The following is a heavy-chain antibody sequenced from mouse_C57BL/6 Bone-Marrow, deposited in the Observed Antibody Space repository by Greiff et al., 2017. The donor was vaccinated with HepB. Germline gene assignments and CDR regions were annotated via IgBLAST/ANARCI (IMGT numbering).Heavy chain of an antibody. V-gene: IGHV1-20*01. CDR3: ARRNYDENFDY. J-gene: IGHJ2*01. Sequence: VQLQQSGPELVKPGDSVKISCKASGYSFTGYFMNWVMQSHGQSLEWIGRINPYNGDTFYNQKFKGKATLTVDKSSSTAHMELRSLTSEDSAVYYCARRNYDENFDYWGQGTTLTVSS. CDR2: INPYNGDT. CDR1: GYSFTGYF. D-gene: IGHD2-4*01.